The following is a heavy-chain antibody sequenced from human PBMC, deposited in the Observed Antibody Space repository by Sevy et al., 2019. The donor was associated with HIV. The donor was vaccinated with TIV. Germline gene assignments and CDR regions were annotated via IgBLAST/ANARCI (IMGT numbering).Heavy chain of an antibody. J-gene: IGHJ4*02. V-gene: IGHV1-18*01. D-gene: IGHD3-3*01. CDR2: ISTYNGNT. CDR1: GYTFTSYG. Sequence: ASVKVSCKASGYTFTSYGITWVRQAPGQGLEWMGGISTYNGNTNYAQNLQGRVTRTTDTSTSTAYMELRSLGSDDTAGYFCARGGEDFWRRVDYWGQGTLVTVSS. CDR3: ARGGEDFWRRVDY.